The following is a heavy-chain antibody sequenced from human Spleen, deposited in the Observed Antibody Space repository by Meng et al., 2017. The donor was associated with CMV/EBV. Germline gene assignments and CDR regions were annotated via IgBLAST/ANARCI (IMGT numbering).Heavy chain of an antibody. D-gene: IGHD5-18*01. Sequence: GGSLRLSCAASGFTFSNYAMHWVRQAPGKGLEWVAVISYDGSNKYSADSVKGRFTISRDNSNNTLYPQMNSLRAEDTAVYYCARDFGSYGSYYYGMDVWGQGTTVTVSS. CDR1: GFTFSNYA. J-gene: IGHJ6*02. CDR2: ISYDGSNK. V-gene: IGHV3-30-3*01. CDR3: ARDFGSYGSYYYGMDV.